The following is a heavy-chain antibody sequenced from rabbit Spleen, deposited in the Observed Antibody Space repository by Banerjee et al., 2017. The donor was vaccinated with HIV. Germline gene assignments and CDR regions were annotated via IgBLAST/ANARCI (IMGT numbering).Heavy chain of an antibody. CDR2: IDVISRGIT. CDR1: GFSCSRSYR. CDR3: ARGSATMTMVIIGYYLNL. D-gene: IGHD2-1*01. V-gene: IGHV1S45*01. Sequence: QEKLVESGGGLVQPEGSLTLTCTASGFSCSRSYRIGWVLKSQGKGLEWIACIDVISRGITHYASCAKGRFTISKTSSTTVTLQMTSLTAADTATYFCARGSATMTMVIIGYYLNLWGPGTLVTVS. J-gene: IGHJ4*01.